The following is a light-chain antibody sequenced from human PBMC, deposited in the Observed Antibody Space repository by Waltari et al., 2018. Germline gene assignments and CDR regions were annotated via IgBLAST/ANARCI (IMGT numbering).Light chain of an antibody. V-gene: IGKV3-20*01. Sequence: VLTQSPGTLSLSPGERAPLSCRASQSISKYLVWYQQRPGHAPRLLSYAASTRATGIPDRFSGSGFGTDFTLTISRLEPEDFAMYYCQNHERFPATFGQGTKVEIK. J-gene: IGKJ1*01. CDR3: QNHERFPAT. CDR2: AAS. CDR1: QSISKY.